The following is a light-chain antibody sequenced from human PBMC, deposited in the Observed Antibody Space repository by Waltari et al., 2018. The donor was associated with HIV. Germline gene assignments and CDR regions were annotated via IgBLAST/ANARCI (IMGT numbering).Light chain of an antibody. V-gene: IGLV2-23*02. CDR1: SNDVGSYNL. J-gene: IGLJ1*01. CDR3: CSYAVSNNFV. CDR2: EVF. Sequence: QSALTQPASVSGSLGQSITISCTGTSNDVGSYNLVSWHQQHPGKAPKLMISEVFKRPSGVSNRFSGSKFGNTASLTISGLQAEDEADYFCCSYAVSNNFVFGSGTRVTVL.